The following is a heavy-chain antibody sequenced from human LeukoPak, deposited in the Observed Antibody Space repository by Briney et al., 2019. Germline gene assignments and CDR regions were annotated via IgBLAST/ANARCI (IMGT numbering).Heavy chain of an antibody. J-gene: IGHJ4*02. CDR3: VRGTGY. CDR1: GFTFSSYA. V-gene: IGHV3-30*14. CDR2: ISYDGSNK. Sequence: QPGRSLRLSCAASGFTFSSYAMHWVRQAPGKGLEWVAVISYDGSNKYYADSVKGRFTISRDNSKNTLYLQMSSLRADDTAVYYCVRGTGYWGQGTLVTVSS.